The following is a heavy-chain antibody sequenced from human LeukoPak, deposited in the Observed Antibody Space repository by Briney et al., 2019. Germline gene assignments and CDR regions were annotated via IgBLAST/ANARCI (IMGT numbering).Heavy chain of an antibody. CDR3: ARGRFYGSGSLYFDY. Sequence: GGSLRLSCAASGFTFSSYWMSWVRQAPGKGLEWVANIKQDGSEKYYVDSVKGRFTISRDNAKNSLYLQMNSLRAEDTAVYYCARGRFYGSGSLYFDYWGQGTLVTVSS. CDR2: IKQDGSEK. CDR1: GFTFSSYW. V-gene: IGHV3-7*01. D-gene: IGHD3-10*01. J-gene: IGHJ4*02.